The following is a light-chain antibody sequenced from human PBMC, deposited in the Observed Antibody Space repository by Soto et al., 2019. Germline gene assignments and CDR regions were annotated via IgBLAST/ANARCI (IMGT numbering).Light chain of an antibody. V-gene: IGKV3-20*01. J-gene: IGKJ3*01. Sequence: EILLTQSPGTLSLSPGERATLSCRASQSVSSSYLAWYQQKPGQAPRLLMYGASSRATGIPDRFSGSGSGTDFTLTISRLEPEDFELYYCQQYGSSPFTFGPGTKVDIK. CDR3: QQYGSSPFT. CDR2: GAS. CDR1: QSVSSSY.